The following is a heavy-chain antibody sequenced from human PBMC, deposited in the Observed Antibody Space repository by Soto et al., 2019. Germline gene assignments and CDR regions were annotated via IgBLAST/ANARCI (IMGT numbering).Heavy chain of an antibody. D-gene: IGHD5-18*01. J-gene: IGHJ3*02. V-gene: IGHV4-59*08. CDR2: IYYSGST. Sequence: PSETLSLTCTVSGGYISSYYWSWIRQPPGKGLEWIGYIYYSGSTNYNPSLKSRVTISVDTSKNQFSLKLSSVTAADTAVYYCARNSRLRANADGFDIWGQGTMGTVSS. CDR1: GGYISSYY. CDR3: ARNSRLRANADGFDI.